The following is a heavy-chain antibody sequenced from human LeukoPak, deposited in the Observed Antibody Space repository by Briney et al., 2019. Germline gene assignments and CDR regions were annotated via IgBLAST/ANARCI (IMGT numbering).Heavy chain of an antibody. CDR1: GFTFSSYG. CDR3: AKGRVPAAIPEYFQH. J-gene: IGHJ1*01. CDR2: IRYDGSNK. D-gene: IGHD2-2*01. Sequence: GGSLRLSCAASGFTFSSYGMHWVRQAPGKGLEWVAFIRYDGSNKYYADSVKGRFTISRDNSRNTLYLQMNSLRAEDTAVYYCAKGRVPAAIPEYFQHWGQGTLVTVSS. V-gene: IGHV3-30*02.